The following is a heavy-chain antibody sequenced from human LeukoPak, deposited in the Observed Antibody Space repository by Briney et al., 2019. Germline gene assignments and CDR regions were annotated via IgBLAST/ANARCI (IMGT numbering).Heavy chain of an antibody. Sequence: ASVKVSCKASGNTFTSYDINWVRQATGQGLEWMGWMNPNSGNTGYAQKFQGRVTMTRNTSISTAYMELSSLRSEDTAVYYCARTRGYSGYDLTYYYYGMDVWGQGTTVTVSS. CDR2: MNPNSGNT. J-gene: IGHJ6*02. CDR1: GNTFTSYD. CDR3: ARTRGYSGYDLTYYYYGMDV. V-gene: IGHV1-8*01. D-gene: IGHD5-12*01.